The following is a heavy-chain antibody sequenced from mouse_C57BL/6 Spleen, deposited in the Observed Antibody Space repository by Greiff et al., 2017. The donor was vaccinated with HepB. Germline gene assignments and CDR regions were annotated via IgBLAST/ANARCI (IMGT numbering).Heavy chain of an antibody. D-gene: IGHD1-1*01. V-gene: IGHV14-4*01. Sequence: EVQLQQSGAELVRPGASVKLSCTASGFNIKDDYMHWVKQRPEQGLEWIGWIDPENGDTEYASKFQGKATITADTSSNTAYLQLSSLTSEDTAVYYCTTWGTTVVDWGQGTTLTISS. CDR1: GFNIKDDY. J-gene: IGHJ2*01. CDR2: IDPENGDT. CDR3: TTWGTTVVD.